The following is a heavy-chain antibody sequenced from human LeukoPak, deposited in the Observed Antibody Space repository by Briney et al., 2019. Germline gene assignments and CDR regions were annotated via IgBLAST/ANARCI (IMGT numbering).Heavy chain of an antibody. CDR1: GYTFTGYY. CDR2: INPNSGGT. D-gene: IGHD3-9*01. CDR3: ARSLLVREDVGYFQH. Sequence: ASVKVSCKASGYTFTGYYMHWVRQAPGQGLEWMGWINPNSGGTNYAQKFQGRVTMTRDTSISTAYMELSRLRSDDTAVYYCARSLLVREDVGYFQHWGQGTLVTVSS. J-gene: IGHJ1*01. V-gene: IGHV1-2*02.